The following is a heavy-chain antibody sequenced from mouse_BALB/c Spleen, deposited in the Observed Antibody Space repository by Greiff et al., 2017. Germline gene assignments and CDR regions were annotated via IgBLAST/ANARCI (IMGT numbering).Heavy chain of an antibody. CDR2: ISYDGSN. D-gene: IGHD2-2*01. J-gene: IGHJ3*01. CDR1: GYSITSGYY. V-gene: IGHV3-6*02. CDR3: ARDRDYGYDGFAY. Sequence: VQLKESGPGLVKPSQSLSLTCSVTGYSITSGYYWNWIRQFPGNKLEWMGYISYDGSNNYNPSLKNRISITRDTSKNQFFLKLNSVTTEDTATYYCARDRDYGYDGFAYWGQGTLVTVSA.